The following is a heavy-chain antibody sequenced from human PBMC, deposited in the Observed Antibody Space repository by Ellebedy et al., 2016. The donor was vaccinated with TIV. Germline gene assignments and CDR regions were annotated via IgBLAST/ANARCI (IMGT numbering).Heavy chain of an antibody. CDR3: ATSRGRNSGYYYYDMDV. CDR1: GGSISSSDW. J-gene: IGHJ6*02. Sequence: GSLRLXCAVSGGSISSSDWWSWVRPPPGKGLEWLGEIFHSGSTNYNPSLASRVTISVDESKNHFSLTLNSVTAADTAMYYCATSRGRNSGYYYYDMDVWGQGTTVTVSS. V-gene: IGHV4-4*02. CDR2: IFHSGST. D-gene: IGHD6-19*01.